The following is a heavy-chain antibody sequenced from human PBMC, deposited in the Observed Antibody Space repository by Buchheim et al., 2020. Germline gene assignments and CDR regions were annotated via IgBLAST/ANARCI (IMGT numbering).Heavy chain of an antibody. V-gene: IGHV3-30*18. CDR1: GFTFSSYG. CDR3: AKDLTPYSSSQGSGNWFDP. J-gene: IGHJ5*02. CDR2: ISYAGSNK. D-gene: IGHD6-6*01. Sequence: QVQLVESGGGVVQPGRSLRLSCAASGFTFSSYGMHWVRQAPGKGLEWVAVISYAGSNKYYADSVKGRFTISRDNSKNTLYLQMNSLRAEDTAVYYCAKDLTPYSSSQGSGNWFDPWGQGTL.